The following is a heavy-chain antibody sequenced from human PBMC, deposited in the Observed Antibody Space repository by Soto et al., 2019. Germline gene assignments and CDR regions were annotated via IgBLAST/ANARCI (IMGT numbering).Heavy chain of an antibody. CDR3: ATSWGSGFDY. CDR2: IKQDGSEK. V-gene: IGHV3-7*03. J-gene: IGHJ4*02. Sequence: GGSLRLSCAASGFTFSSYWMSWVRQAPGKGLEWVANIKQDGSEKYYVDSVKGRFTISRDNAKNSLYLQMNSLRAEDTALYYRATSWGSGFDYWGQGTLVTVSS. CDR1: GFTFSSYW. D-gene: IGHD7-27*01.